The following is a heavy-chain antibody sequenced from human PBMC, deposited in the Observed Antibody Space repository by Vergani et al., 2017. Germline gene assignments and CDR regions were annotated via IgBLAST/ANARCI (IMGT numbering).Heavy chain of an antibody. J-gene: IGHJ5*02. D-gene: IGHD3-10*01. CDR2: VFHSGSA. V-gene: IGHV4-38-2*02. CDR3: ARLGYYGSGSYVWFDP. Sequence: QVQLQESGPGLVKPSETLSLTCSVSGYSISRGYYWGWIRQPPGKGLEWIVTVFHSGSAYSNPSLRRRVTISVETSKNQFSLRLTTLTAADTAVYYCARLGYYGSGSYVWFDPWGQGTLVTVSS. CDR1: GYSISRGYY.